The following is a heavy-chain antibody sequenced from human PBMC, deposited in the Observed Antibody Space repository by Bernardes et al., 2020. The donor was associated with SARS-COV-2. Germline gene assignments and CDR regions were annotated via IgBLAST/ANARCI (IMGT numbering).Heavy chain of an antibody. D-gene: IGHD3-22*01. J-gene: IGHJ5*02. CDR1: GFSVSTNY. CDR2: IHGDGST. Sequence: GGSLRLSCAASGFSVSTNYVNWVRQAPGTGLEWVSVIHGDGSTYYADSVKGRFTVSRDNAKNTLYLQMSSLRPDDTAVYYCARVLRASDSSGYYNNWFDPWGQGTLVTVSS. V-gene: IGHV3-66*02. CDR3: ARVLRASDSSGYYNNWFDP.